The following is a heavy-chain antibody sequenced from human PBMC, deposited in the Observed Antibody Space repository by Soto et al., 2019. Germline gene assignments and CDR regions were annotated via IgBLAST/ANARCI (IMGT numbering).Heavy chain of an antibody. CDR3: VRPLPSGRNYGLDV. Sequence: GGSLRLSCAASGLTVSNAYMAWVRQAPGMGLEWVSVIYDNGTTYYADSVKGRFTISRDTSTNTLSLQMDSLRAEDTAVYYCVRPLPSGRNYGLDVWGQGTTVTVS. V-gene: IGHV3-53*01. CDR2: IYDNGTT. J-gene: IGHJ6*02. D-gene: IGHD3-10*01. CDR1: GLTVSNAY.